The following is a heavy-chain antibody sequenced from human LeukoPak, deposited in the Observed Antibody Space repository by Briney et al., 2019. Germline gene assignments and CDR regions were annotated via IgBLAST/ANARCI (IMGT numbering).Heavy chain of an antibody. Sequence: SETLSLTCNVAGGSVTSDYWSWIRQPSGKGLEWLGFNHYGGSTNVNPSLESRVTISLDTSKNQFSLKLNSVTAADTAVYYCARIGYYRYFDYWGQGTLVTVSS. V-gene: IGHV4-59*08. CDR3: ARIGYYRYFDY. J-gene: IGHJ4*02. D-gene: IGHD3-16*01. CDR2: NHYGGST. CDR1: GGSVTSDY.